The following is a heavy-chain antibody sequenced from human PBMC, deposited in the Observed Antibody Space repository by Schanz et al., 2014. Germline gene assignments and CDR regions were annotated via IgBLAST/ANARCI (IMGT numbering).Heavy chain of an antibody. D-gene: IGHD5-12*01. Sequence: QVQLVESGGGVVQPGRSLRLSCAASGFTFSKYGMHWVRQAPGKGLEWVAVIWYDGSNKDYADSVKGRFTISRDSSKNTLFLQMNSLRAEDTAVYFCARDGGRDGYNLAFDVWGQGTLVTVSS. CDR3: ARDGGRDGYNLAFDV. CDR2: IWYDGSNK. V-gene: IGHV3-33*01. CDR1: GFTFSKYG. J-gene: IGHJ3*01.